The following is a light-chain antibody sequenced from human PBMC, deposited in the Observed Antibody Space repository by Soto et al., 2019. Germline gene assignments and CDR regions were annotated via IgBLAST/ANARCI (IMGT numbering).Light chain of an antibody. J-gene: IGKJ5*01. CDR3: QQRSSWPQIT. CDR2: DAS. V-gene: IGKV3-11*01. Sequence: EIAMTQSPATLSLAPGERATLSCGASQSVSSFLAWYQQKPGQAPRLLVYDASNSATGIPARFSGSGSGTDFTLTISSLETEDLAVYYCQQRSSWPQITFGQGTQLEIK. CDR1: QSVSSF.